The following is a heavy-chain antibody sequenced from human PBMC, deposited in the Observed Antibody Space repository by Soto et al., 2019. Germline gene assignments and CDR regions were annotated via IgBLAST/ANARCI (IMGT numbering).Heavy chain of an antibody. CDR1: GFSLTTGGVG. D-gene: IGHD3-10*01. V-gene: IGHV2-5*02. Sequence: ITLKESGPTLVKPTQTLTLTCTFSGFSLTTGGVGVGWVHQPRGKAMEWLALIYWDDDESYRPSLRSRLNIPKDTINNQAVLTMTNMDPEDTATYYCVRNWRYYGGDYHYGMDAWGQGTTVTVSS. CDR3: VRNWRYYGGDYHYGMDA. J-gene: IGHJ6*02. CDR2: IYWDDDE.